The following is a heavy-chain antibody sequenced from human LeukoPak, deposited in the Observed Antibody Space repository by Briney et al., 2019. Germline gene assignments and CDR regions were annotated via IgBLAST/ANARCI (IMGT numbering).Heavy chain of an antibody. J-gene: IGHJ4*02. D-gene: IGHD3-22*01. Sequence: GGSLRLSCAAPGFTFSNAWMNWVRQAPGKGLEWVGRIKSKTDGGTSDYAAPVKGRFTISRDDSKNTLYLQMNSLKTEDTAVYYCSTTYYYDSSEGYWGQGTLVTVSS. CDR2: IKSKTDGGTS. V-gene: IGHV3-15*07. CDR1: GFTFSNAW. CDR3: STTYYYDSSEGY.